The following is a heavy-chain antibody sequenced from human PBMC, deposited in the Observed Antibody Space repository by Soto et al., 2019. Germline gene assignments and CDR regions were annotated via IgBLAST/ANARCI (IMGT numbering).Heavy chain of an antibody. CDR3: GSRDYMTTVTAVSYYYGMDV. J-gene: IGHJ6*02. Sequence: SVKVSCEASGGTFSSYAISWVRQAPGQGLEWMGGIIPIFGTANYAQKFQGRVTITADESTSTAYMELSSLRSEDTAVYYCGSRDYMTTVTAVSYYYGMDVWGQGTTVTVSS. CDR2: IIPIFGTA. D-gene: IGHD4-4*01. CDR1: GGTFSSYA. V-gene: IGHV1-69*13.